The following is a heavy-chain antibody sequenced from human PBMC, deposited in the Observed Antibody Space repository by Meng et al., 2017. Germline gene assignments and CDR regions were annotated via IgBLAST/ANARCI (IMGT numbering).Heavy chain of an antibody. J-gene: IGHJ6*01. CDR3: ARLKKPDIVVVVAAWDYYYGMAV. CDR1: GYTFTGYY. D-gene: IGHD2-15*01. V-gene: IGHV1-2*06. Sequence: ASVKVSCKASGYTFTGYYMHWVRQAPVQGLEWMGRINPNSGGTNYAQKFQGRVTMTRDTSISTAYMELSRLRSDDTAVYYCARLKKPDIVVVVAAWDYYYGMAVWGQGNTV. CDR2: INPNSGGT.